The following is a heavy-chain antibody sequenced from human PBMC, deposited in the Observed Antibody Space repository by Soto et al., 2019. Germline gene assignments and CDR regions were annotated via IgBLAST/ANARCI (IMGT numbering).Heavy chain of an antibody. Sequence: QVQLQESGPGLVKPSQTLSLTCTVSGGSISSGGYYWSWIRQHPGKGLEWIGYIYYSGSTYYNPSLXSXLXIXIATSKNQFSLKLSSVTAADTAVYYCARGRIVPFDIWGQGTMVTVSS. V-gene: IGHV4-31*03. J-gene: IGHJ3*02. CDR3: ARGRIVPFDI. D-gene: IGHD2-2*01. CDR2: IYYSGST. CDR1: GGSISSGGYY.